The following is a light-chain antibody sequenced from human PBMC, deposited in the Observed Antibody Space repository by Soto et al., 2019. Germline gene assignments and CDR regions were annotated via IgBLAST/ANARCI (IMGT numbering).Light chain of an antibody. Sequence: QSALTQPASVSGSPGQSITISCTGTSSDVGAYKYVSWYQQHPGKAPKLLIYEVSYRPSGVSDRFSGSKSGNTASLTISGLQAEDEADYYCSSYTSISTLVFGGGTKVTVL. V-gene: IGLV2-14*01. CDR3: SSYTSISTLV. CDR1: SSDVGAYKY. J-gene: IGLJ2*01. CDR2: EVS.